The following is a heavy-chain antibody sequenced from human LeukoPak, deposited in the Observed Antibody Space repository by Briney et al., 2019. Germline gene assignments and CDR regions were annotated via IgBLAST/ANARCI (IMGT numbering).Heavy chain of an antibody. CDR1: GFTFSNYA. D-gene: IGHD3-9*01. CDR3: AKWGDYDVLTGYYDSDY. J-gene: IGHJ4*02. CDR2: VSGRDTST. V-gene: IGHV3-23*01. Sequence: GASLRLTCAASGFTFSNYAMSWVRQAPGKGLEWVSAVSGRDTSTYYTDSVKGRFTISRDNSKNTLYLQMNSLSAEDTAIYYCAKWGDYDVLTGYYDSDYWGQGTLVTVSS.